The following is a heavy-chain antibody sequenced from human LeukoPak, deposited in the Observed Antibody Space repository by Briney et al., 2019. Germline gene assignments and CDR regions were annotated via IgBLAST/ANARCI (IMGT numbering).Heavy chain of an antibody. J-gene: IGHJ4*02. CDR1: GFSLSSYW. V-gene: IGHV3-7*03. Sequence: QSGGSLRLSCAASGFSLSSYWMSWVRQAPGKGLEWVANIKQDGSDKYYLTSVRGRFTISRDNAKNSLFLQMNSLRVEDTAVYYCARGGGHLDCWGQGTLVTVSS. CDR2: IKQDGSDK. D-gene: IGHD4-23*01. CDR3: ARGGGHLDC.